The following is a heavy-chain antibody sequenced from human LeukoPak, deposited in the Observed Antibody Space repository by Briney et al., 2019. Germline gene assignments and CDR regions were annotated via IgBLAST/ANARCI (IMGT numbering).Heavy chain of an antibody. CDR1: GGSFSGYY. V-gene: IGHV4-34*01. CDR2: INHSGST. Sequence: PSETLSLTCAVYGGSFSGYYWSWIRQPPGKGLEWIGEINHSGSTNYNPSLKSRVTISVDTSKNQFSLKLSSVTAADTAVYYCARTRRRATARTFDYWGQGTLVTVSS. D-gene: IGHD2-21*02. CDR3: ARTRRRATARTFDY. J-gene: IGHJ4*02.